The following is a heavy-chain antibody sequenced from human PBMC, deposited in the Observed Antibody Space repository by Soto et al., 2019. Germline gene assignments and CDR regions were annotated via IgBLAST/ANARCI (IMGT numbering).Heavy chain of an antibody. J-gene: IGHJ5*02. CDR3: ARAKNCISTSCYFSGWFDP. CDR2: IYSGGST. V-gene: IGHV3-66*01. CDR1: TFSVSTNY. Sequence: GGSLKLSCAVSTFSVSTNYMTWVRQAPGKGLEWISVIYSGGSTYYADSVKDRFTISRDNSKNTLYLQMNSLRAEDTAVYYCARAKNCISTSCYFSGWFDPWGQGTLVTVSS. D-gene: IGHD2-2*01.